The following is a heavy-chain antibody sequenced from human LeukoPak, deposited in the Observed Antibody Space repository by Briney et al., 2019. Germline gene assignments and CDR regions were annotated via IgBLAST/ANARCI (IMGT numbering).Heavy chain of an antibody. J-gene: IGHJ4*02. Sequence: GGSLRLSCAASGFTFSSYSMNWVRQAPGKGLVWVSRINSDGSSTSYADSVKGRFTISRDNAKNTLYLQMNSLRAEDTAVYYCARDLWGYYDSSGYTDDYWGQGTLVTVSS. D-gene: IGHD3-22*01. CDR2: INSDGSST. CDR1: GFTFSSYS. V-gene: IGHV3-74*01. CDR3: ARDLWGYYDSSGYTDDY.